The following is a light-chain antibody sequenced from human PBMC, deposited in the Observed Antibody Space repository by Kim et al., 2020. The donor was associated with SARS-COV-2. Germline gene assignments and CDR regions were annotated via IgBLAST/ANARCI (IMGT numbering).Light chain of an antibody. J-gene: IGLJ3*02. CDR3: NSRASSGNHGV. V-gene: IGLV3-19*01. Sequence: ALGQTVKITCQGDRRRGYYASWYRQKPGQAPVLVIYAKNNRPAGFPDRYSGSSAGNAGSLTITGAQAEEGAGYYCNSRASSGNHGVFGGRTQLTVL. CDR1: RRRGYY. CDR2: AKN.